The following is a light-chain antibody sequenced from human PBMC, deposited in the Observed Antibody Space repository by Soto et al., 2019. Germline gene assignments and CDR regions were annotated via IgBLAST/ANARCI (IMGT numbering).Light chain of an antibody. CDR2: GAS. Sequence: EIVLTQSPGTLSLSPGERATLSCRASQSVSSSYLGWYQQTPGQAPRLLIYGASSRATGIPDRFSGSRSGPEFTLTINSLQSEDFAIYYCQRYNNWPLTFGGGTKVDIK. J-gene: IGKJ4*01. V-gene: IGKV3-20*01. CDR3: QRYNNWPLT. CDR1: QSVSSSY.